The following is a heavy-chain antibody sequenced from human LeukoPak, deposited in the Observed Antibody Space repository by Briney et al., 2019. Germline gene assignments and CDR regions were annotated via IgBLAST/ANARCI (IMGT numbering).Heavy chain of an antibody. CDR3: ARGSSAEYFQH. V-gene: IGHV1-69*06. CDR2: IIPIFGTA. Sequence: ASVKVSCKASGGTFSSYAISWVRQAPGQGLEWMGGIIPIFGTANYAQKFQGRVTITADKSTSTAYMEPSSLRSEDTAVYYCARGSSAEYFQHWGQGTLVTVSS. CDR1: GGTFSSYA. J-gene: IGHJ1*01.